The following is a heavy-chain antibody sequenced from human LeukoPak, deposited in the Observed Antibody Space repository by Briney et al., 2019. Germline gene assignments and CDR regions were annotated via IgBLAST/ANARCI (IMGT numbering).Heavy chain of an antibody. CDR3: ARGLFGVVTPLPDT. CDR2: INWNGGST. CDR1: GFTFDDYG. D-gene: IGHD3-3*01. J-gene: IGHJ3*02. Sequence: GGSLRLSCAASGFTFDDYGMSWVRQAPGKGLEWVSGINWNGGSTGYADSVKGRFTISRDNAKNSLYLQMNSLRAEDTALYYCARGLFGVVTPLPDTWGQGTMVTVSS. V-gene: IGHV3-20*04.